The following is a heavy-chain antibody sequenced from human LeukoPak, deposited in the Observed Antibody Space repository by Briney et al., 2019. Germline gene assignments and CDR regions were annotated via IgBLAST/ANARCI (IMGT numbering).Heavy chain of an antibody. CDR2: INPSGGST. V-gene: IGHV1-46*01. J-gene: IGHJ4*02. CDR1: GYTFTSYY. Sequence: ASVKVSCKASGYTFTSYYMHWVRQAPGQGLEWMGLINPSGGSTSYAQKFQGRVTMTRDTSTSTVYMELSSLRAEDTAVYYCAREGDYYDSSGYYSLTRYFDYWGQGTLVTVSS. D-gene: IGHD3-22*01. CDR3: AREGDYYDSSGYYSLTRYFDY.